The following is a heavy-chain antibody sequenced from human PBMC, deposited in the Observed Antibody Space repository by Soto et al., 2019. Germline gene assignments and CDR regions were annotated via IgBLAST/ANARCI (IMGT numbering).Heavy chain of an antibody. CDR2: VSPYNGNT. Sequence: QVQLVQSGTEVKNPGASVKVSCKASGYSFSNYGITWVRQAPGQGLEWMGWVSPYNGNTNYAEKVQGRVTMTTDTTTTTGYMELGRLKTDDTAVYYCARGGVGYCSGGSCPHNWFDPWGQGSLVTVSS. D-gene: IGHD2-15*01. CDR1: GYSFSNYG. CDR3: ARGGVGYCSGGSCPHNWFDP. V-gene: IGHV1-18*01. J-gene: IGHJ5*01.